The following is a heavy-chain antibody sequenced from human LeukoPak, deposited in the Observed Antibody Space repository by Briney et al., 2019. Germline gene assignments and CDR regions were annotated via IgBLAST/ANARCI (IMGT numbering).Heavy chain of an antibody. CDR3: ARFYGSYSFDY. D-gene: IGHD1-26*01. CDR1: GGSISSSSYQ. Sequence: PSETLSLTCSVSGGSISSSSYQWGWIRQPPGKGLEWIGSMYYSGSIYYNPSLKSRVTISIDTSKNQFSLKLSSVSTADTAMYYCARFYGSYSFDYWGQGTLVTVSS. V-gene: IGHV4-39*01. CDR2: MYYSGSI. J-gene: IGHJ4*02.